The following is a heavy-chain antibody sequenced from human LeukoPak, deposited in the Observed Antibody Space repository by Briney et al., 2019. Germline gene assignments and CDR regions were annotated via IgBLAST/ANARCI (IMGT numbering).Heavy chain of an antibody. J-gene: IGHJ6*03. D-gene: IGHD6-13*01. Sequence: SETLSLTCTVSGGSISSYYWSWIRQPPGKGLEWIGYIYYSGSTNYNLSLKSRVTISVHTSKNQFSLKLNSVTAADTAVYYCARALHSSSGVYYYYMDVWGKGTTVTVSS. V-gene: IGHV4-59*01. CDR3: ARALHSSSGVYYYYMDV. CDR1: GGSISSYY. CDR2: IYYSGST.